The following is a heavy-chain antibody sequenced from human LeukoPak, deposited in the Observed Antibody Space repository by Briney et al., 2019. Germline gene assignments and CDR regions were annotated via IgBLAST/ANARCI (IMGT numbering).Heavy chain of an antibody. J-gene: IGHJ6*02. Sequence: GASLRLSCAASGFTFSSYAMSWVRQAPGKGLGWVSAISGSGGSTYYADSVKGRFTISRDNSKNTLYLQMNSLRAEDTAVYYCAKGFCSGGSCSSGDYYYGMDVWGQGTTVTVSS. CDR3: AKGFCSGGSCSSGDYYYGMDV. V-gene: IGHV3-23*01. CDR1: GFTFSSYA. CDR2: ISGSGGST. D-gene: IGHD2-15*01.